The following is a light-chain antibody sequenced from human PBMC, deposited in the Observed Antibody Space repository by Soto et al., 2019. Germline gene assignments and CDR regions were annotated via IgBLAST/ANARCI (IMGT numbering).Light chain of an antibody. Sequence: IMMTPSPATFSLSPALISILSSRTSHSVNSHVAWYQQKPGQAPRLLLYGASTRATGIPVRFSGSGFGTEFTLTISSLQSEDFAVYYCQQYKNWPLFGQGTRLEIK. CDR2: GAS. CDR1: HSVNSH. V-gene: IGKV3-15*01. CDR3: QQYKNWPL. J-gene: IGKJ5*01.